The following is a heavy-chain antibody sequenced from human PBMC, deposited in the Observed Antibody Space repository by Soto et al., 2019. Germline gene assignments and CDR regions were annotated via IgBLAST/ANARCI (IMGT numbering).Heavy chain of an antibody. Sequence: PGGSLRLSFAASGFTFDDFAMHWVRPAPGKGLEWVSGISWNSGSIGYADSVKGRFTISRDNAKNSLYLQMNSLRAEDTALYYCAKASAGTRVLGEFDPWGQGTLVTVSS. CDR3: AKASAGTRVLGEFDP. J-gene: IGHJ5*02. V-gene: IGHV3-9*01. CDR1: GFTFDDFA. D-gene: IGHD6-13*01. CDR2: ISWNSGSI.